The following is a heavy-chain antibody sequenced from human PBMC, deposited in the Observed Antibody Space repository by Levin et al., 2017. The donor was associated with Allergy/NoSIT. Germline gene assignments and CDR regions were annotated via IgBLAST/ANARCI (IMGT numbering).Heavy chain of an antibody. Sequence: SGPTLVKPTQTLTLTCSFSGFSLTTSGVCVSWIRQPPGKALEWLARIDWDDNKYYTTSLKTRLTISKDTSTNQVVLTMTNMDPVDTATYYCARIVGYYDGSGYWADYWGQGTLVTVSS. D-gene: IGHD3-22*01. CDR2: IDWDDNK. J-gene: IGHJ4*02. CDR1: GFSLTTSGVC. CDR3: ARIVGYYDGSGYWADY. V-gene: IGHV2-70*11.